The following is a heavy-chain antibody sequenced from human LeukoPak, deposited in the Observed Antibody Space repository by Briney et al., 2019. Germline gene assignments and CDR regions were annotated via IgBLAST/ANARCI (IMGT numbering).Heavy chain of an antibody. CDR3: AREWQYQFDY. D-gene: IGHD4-11*01. CDR1: GGSISSCY. V-gene: IGHV4-39*07. J-gene: IGHJ4*02. CDR2: IYHNGRT. Sequence: PSETLSLTCTVSGGSISSCYWSWIRQPPGKGLEYIGSIYHNGRTYYNPSLTSRVTMSVDTSKSQFSLKLSSVTAADTAVYYCAREWQYQFDYWGQGTLVTVSS.